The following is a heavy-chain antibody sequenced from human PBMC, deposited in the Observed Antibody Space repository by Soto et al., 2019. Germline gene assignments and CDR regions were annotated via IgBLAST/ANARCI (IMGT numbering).Heavy chain of an antibody. D-gene: IGHD4-17*01. V-gene: IGHV3-33*01. Sequence: GGSLRLSCAASGFTFSSYGMHWVRQAPGKGLEWVAVIWYDGSNKYYADSVKGRFTISRDNSKNTLYLQMNSLRAEDTAVYYCARDLVVYGDYDARSGFDYWGQGTLVTVSS. CDR2: IWYDGSNK. J-gene: IGHJ4*02. CDR1: GFTFSSYG. CDR3: ARDLVVYGDYDARSGFDY.